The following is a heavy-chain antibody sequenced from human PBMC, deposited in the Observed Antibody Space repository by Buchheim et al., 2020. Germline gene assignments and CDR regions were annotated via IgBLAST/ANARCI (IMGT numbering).Heavy chain of an antibody. CDR1: GFTFSSYG. CDR3: AKTRVADTAPPFDY. Sequence: QVQLVESGGGVVQPGRSLRLSCAASGFTFSSYGMHWVRQAPGKGLEWVAVISYDGSNKYYADSVKGRFTISRDNSKNTLYLQMNSLRAEDTAVYYCAKTRVADTAPPFDYWGQGTL. D-gene: IGHD5-18*01. CDR2: ISYDGSNK. J-gene: IGHJ4*02. V-gene: IGHV3-30*18.